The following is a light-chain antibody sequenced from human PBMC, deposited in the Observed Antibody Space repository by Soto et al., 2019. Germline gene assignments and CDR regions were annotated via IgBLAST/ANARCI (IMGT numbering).Light chain of an antibody. CDR1: SSDVGNYIF. CDR3: QSYDSSLSAYYV. Sequence: QSVLTQPASVSGSPGQSITISCTGTSSDVGNYIFVSWYRQHPGKAPKLLIYGNSNRPSGVPDRFSGSKSGTSASLAITGLQAEDEADYYCQSYDSSLSAYYVFGTGTKVTVL. J-gene: IGLJ1*01. V-gene: IGLV2-14*01. CDR2: GNS.